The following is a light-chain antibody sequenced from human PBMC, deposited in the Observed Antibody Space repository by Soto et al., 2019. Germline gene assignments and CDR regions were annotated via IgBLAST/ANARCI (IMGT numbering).Light chain of an antibody. J-gene: IGLJ1*01. CDR3: CSYAGGYTYL. V-gene: IGLV2-23*02. CDR2: EVA. Sequence: QSVLTQPASVSGSPGQSITISCTGTSTDPATYDLVSWYQQHPGKAPQLIIYEVAKRPSGVSARFSGSQSGDTASLTISGLQAEDEADYFCCSYAGGYTYLFGTGTKLTVL. CDR1: STDPATYDL.